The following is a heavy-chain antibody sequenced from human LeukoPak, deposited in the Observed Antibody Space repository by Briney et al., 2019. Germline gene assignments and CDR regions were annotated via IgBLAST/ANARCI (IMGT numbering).Heavy chain of an antibody. J-gene: IGHJ4*02. CDR1: GGSFSSSSYY. Sequence: NPSETLSLTCAVYGGSFSSSSYYWEWIRQPPGKGLEWIGSTFYSGSTYYNPSLKSRVTISVDMSKNQFSLKLRSVTAADTAVYYCVTQILLCHYFWGQGTLVTVSS. D-gene: IGHD2/OR15-2a*01. CDR3: VTQILLCHYF. V-gene: IGHV4-39*01. CDR2: TFYSGST.